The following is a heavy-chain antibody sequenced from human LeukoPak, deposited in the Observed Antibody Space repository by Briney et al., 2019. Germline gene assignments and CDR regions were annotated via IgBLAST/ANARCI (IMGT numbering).Heavy chain of an antibody. V-gene: IGHV1-8*02. CDR3: ASHPPGKGGLGDY. Sequence: ASVKVSCKASGYTFTSYDINWVRQATGQGLEWMGWMNPNSGNTGYAQKFQGRVTMTRDTSISTAYMELSRLRSDDTAVYYCASHPPGKGGLGDYWGQGTLVTVSS. CDR1: GYTFTSYD. J-gene: IGHJ4*02. CDR2: MNPNSGNT. D-gene: IGHD3-10*01.